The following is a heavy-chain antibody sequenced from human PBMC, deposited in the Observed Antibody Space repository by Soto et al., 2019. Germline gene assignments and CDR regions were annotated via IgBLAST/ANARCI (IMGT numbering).Heavy chain of an antibody. CDR2: MNPNSGNT. V-gene: IGHV1-8*01. J-gene: IGHJ6*02. CDR1: GFTFTSYD. Sequence: VQLVESGGGLVQPGRSLRLSCTASGFTFTSYDINWVRQATGQGLEWMGWMNPNSGNTGYAQKFQGRVTMTRNTSISTAYMELSSLRSEDTAVYYCARGPPLYGMDVWGQGTTVTVSS. CDR3: ARGPPLYGMDV.